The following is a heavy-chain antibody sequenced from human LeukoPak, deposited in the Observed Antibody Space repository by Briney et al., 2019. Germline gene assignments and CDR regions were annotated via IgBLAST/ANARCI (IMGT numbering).Heavy chain of an antibody. D-gene: IGHD3-10*01. CDR1: GFTFSSYA. V-gene: IGHV3-23*01. Sequence: GGSLRLSCAASGFTFSSYAMSWVRQAPGKGLEWVSTISGSGGGGNTYYTDSVKGRFSISRDSSKNTLYLQMNSLRAEDTAVYYCAKDRYGSESYNHDFWGQGTLVTVSS. CDR2: ISGSGGGGNT. J-gene: IGHJ4*02. CDR3: AKDRYGSESYNHDF.